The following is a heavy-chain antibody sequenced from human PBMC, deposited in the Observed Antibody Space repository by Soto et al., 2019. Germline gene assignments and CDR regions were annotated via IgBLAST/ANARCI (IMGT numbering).Heavy chain of an antibody. CDR3: ARGHDSSGYYFFSFDY. CDR1: GYTFTGYY. Sequence: QVQLVQSGAEVKKPGASVKVSCKASGYTFTGYYMHWVRQAPGQGLEWMGWINPNSGGTNYAQKFQGWVTMTRDTSISTAYMELSRLRSDDTAVYYCARGHDSSGYYFFSFDYWGQGTLVTVSS. D-gene: IGHD3-22*01. CDR2: INPNSGGT. J-gene: IGHJ4*02. V-gene: IGHV1-2*04.